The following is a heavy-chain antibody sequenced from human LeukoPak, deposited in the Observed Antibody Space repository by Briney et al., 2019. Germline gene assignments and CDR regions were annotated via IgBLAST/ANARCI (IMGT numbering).Heavy chain of an antibody. Sequence: ASVKVSCKASGYTFTGYFMHWVRQAPGQGLEYMGWINPNSGDTNYAQKFQGRVTMTTDTSTTTAYMELRSLRSDDTAVYYCARLLLGSESRGFEYWGQGTLVTVSS. CDR3: ARLLLGSESRGFEY. D-gene: IGHD3-10*01. CDR2: INPNSGDT. V-gene: IGHV1-2*02. CDR1: GYTFTGYF. J-gene: IGHJ4*02.